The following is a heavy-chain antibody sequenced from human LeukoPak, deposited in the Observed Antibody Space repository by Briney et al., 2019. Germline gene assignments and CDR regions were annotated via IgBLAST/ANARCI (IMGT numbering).Heavy chain of an antibody. Sequence: PSETLSLTCTVSGGSISSYYWSWIRQSPGKGLEWIGYVYYSGSTDYNPSLKSRVIISVDTSKNQFSLTLSSVTAADTAMYFCVREGYQLLGGYYYYYMDVWGKGTTVTVSS. V-gene: IGHV4-59*01. CDR1: GGSISSYY. J-gene: IGHJ6*03. CDR3: VREGYQLLGGYYYYYMDV. CDR2: VYYSGST. D-gene: IGHD2-2*01.